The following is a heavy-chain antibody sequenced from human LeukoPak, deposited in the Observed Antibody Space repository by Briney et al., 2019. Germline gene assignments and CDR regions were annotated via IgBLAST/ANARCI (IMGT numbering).Heavy chain of an antibody. V-gene: IGHV1-46*01. Sequence: GASVKVSCKASGYTFTSYYMHWVRQAPGQGLEWMGIINPGGGSTSYAQKFQGRVTMTRDMSTSTVYMELSSLRSEDTAVYYCARDGAMTTVVTKRGNWFDPWGRGTLVTVSS. J-gene: IGHJ5*02. D-gene: IGHD4-23*01. CDR1: GYTFTSYY. CDR3: ARDGAMTTVVTKRGNWFDP. CDR2: INPGGGST.